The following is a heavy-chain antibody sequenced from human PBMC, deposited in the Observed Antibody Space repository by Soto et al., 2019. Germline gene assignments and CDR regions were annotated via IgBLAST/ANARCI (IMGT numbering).Heavy chain of an antibody. V-gene: IGHV3-30*03. CDR1: GFTFDDYG. Sequence: GGSLRLSCAASGFTFDDYGMSRVRQAPGKGLEWVAVISYDGSNKYYADSVKGRFTISRDNSKNTLYLQMNSLRAEDTAVYYCARVHYDILTGYDYWGQGTLVTVSS. CDR3: ARVHYDILTGYDY. J-gene: IGHJ4*02. D-gene: IGHD3-9*01. CDR2: ISYDGSNK.